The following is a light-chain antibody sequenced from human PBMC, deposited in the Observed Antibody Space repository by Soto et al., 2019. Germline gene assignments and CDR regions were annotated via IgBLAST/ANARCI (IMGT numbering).Light chain of an antibody. V-gene: IGKV3-11*01. J-gene: IGKJ1*01. Sequence: IRMTQSPASLSSAPGDRVTLSCRASQSVSSYLAWHQQTPGQATRLLNSAASNRGTGIPARFSGGGSGTDFTLTISILQAEDFAFYYWQQGSSWPVTFGQGTKVDIK. CDR2: AAS. CDR1: QSVSSY. CDR3: QQGSSWPVT.